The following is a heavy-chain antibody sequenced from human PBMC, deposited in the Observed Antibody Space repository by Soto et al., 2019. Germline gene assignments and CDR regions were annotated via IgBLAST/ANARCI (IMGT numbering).Heavy chain of an antibody. CDR2: ISYDGSNK. Sequence: HPEGSLRLSCAASGFPLSSNGMNWVRQAPGKGLEGVAVISYDGSNKYYADSVKGRFTISRDNSKNTLYLQMNSLRAEDTAVYYCAKPSTVSNFDYWGQGTLVTVSS. D-gene: IGHD4-17*01. CDR1: GFPLSSNG. V-gene: IGHV3-30*18. CDR3: AKPSTVSNFDY. J-gene: IGHJ4*02.